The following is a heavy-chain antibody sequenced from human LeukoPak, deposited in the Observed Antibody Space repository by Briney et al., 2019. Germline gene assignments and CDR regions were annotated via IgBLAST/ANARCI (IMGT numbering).Heavy chain of an antibody. CDR2: FDPEDGET. CDR1: GYTLTELS. CDR3: ATDNWQQLELAFDI. D-gene: IGHD6-13*01. V-gene: IGHV1-24*01. Sequence: ASVKVSCKVSGYTLTELSMHWVRQAPGKGLEWMGGFDPEDGETIYAQKFQGRVTMTEDTSTDTAYMELSSLRSEDTAVYYCATDNWQQLELAFDIWGQGTMVTVSS. J-gene: IGHJ3*02.